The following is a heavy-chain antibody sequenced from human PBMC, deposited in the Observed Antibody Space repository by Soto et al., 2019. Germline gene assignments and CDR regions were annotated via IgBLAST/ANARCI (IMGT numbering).Heavy chain of an antibody. CDR3: ARETANDY. Sequence: EVQLVESGGDVVKPGGSLRLSCAASGFTFSHSYMNWVRETPGKGLEWVSSISGGSNYKYYADSVKGRFIVSRDNANNLLYLQMNSLRVDDTAVYYCARETANDYWGQASLITVSS. CDR2: ISGGSNYK. V-gene: IGHV3-21*01. CDR1: GFTFSHSY. J-gene: IGHJ4*02.